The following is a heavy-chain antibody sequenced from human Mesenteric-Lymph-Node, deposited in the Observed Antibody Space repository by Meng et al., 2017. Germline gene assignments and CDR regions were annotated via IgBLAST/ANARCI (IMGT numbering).Heavy chain of an antibody. Sequence: SETLSLTCTVSGYSISSGYYWGWIRQPPGKGLEWIGSIYHSGSTYYNPSLKSRVTISVDTSKNQFSLKLSSVTAADTAVYYCARETAATIGRQLDYWGQGTLVTVSS. V-gene: IGHV4-38-2*02. J-gene: IGHJ4*02. D-gene: IGHD1-1*01. CDR1: GYSISSGYY. CDR3: ARETAATIGRQLDY. CDR2: IYHSGST.